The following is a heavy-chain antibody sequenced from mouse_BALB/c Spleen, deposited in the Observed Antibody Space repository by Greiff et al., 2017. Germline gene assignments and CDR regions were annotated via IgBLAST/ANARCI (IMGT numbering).Heavy chain of an antibody. D-gene: IGHD4-1*01. J-gene: IGHJ2*01. CDR2: ISDGGSYT. CDR1: GFTFSDYY. V-gene: IGHV5-4*02. CDR3: ARGTNWEIDY. Sequence: DVKLVESGGGLVKPGGSLKLSCAASGFTFSDYYMYWVRQTPEKRLEWVATISDGGSYTYYPDSVKGRFTISRDNAKNNLYLQMSSLKSEDTAMYYCARGTNWEIDYWGQGTTLTVSS.